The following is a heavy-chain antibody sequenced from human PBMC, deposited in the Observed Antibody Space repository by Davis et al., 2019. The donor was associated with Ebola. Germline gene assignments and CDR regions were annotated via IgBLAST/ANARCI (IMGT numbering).Heavy chain of an antibody. D-gene: IGHD1-7*01. CDR2: IYYSGST. CDR1: GGSISSGDYY. J-gene: IGHJ4*02. CDR3: ARAGLNYPWTYYFDY. V-gene: IGHV4-61*08. Sequence: SETLSLTCTVSGGSISSGDYYWSWIRQPPGKGLEWIGYIYYSGSTNYNPSLKSRVTISVDTSKNQFSLKLSSVTAADTAVYYCARAGLNYPWTYYFDYWGQGTLVTVSS.